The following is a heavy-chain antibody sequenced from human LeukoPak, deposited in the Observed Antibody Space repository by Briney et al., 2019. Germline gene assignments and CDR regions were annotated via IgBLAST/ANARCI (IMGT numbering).Heavy chain of an antibody. CDR2: MNPNSGNT. V-gene: IGHV1-8*01. Sequence: ASVKVSCKASGYTFTSYDINWVRQATGQGLEWMGWMNPNSGNTGYAQKFQGRVTMARNTSISTAYMELSSLRSEDTAVYYCARGGVLRFLEWLPYAYYFDCWGQGTLVTVSS. D-gene: IGHD3-3*01. CDR3: ARGGVLRFLEWLPYAYYFDC. CDR1: GYTFTSYD. J-gene: IGHJ4*02.